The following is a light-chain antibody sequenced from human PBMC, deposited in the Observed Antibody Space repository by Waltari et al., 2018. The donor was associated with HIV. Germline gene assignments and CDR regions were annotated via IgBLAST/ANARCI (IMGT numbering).Light chain of an antibody. CDR2: GVS. CDR1: SSDISAYNS. CDR3: SSYTTTATLV. V-gene: IGLV2-14*03. J-gene: IGLJ1*01. Sequence: QSALTQPASVSGSPGQSITIFCIGTSSDISAYNSVAWYQKHPGRAPKPIVYGVSKRPSAVSARFSGSKSGNTASLPISGLQTDGESDYYCSSYTTTATLVFGTGTKVTVL.